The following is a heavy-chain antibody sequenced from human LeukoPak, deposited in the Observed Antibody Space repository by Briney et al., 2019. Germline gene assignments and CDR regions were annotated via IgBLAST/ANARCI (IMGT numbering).Heavy chain of an antibody. J-gene: IGHJ4*02. D-gene: IGHD6-13*01. CDR2: MNPNSGNT. CDR3: ARGDGSGSWDPFDY. V-gene: IGHV1-8*01. CDR1: GYTFTSYG. Sequence: ASVKVSFKASGYTFTSYGINWVRQATGQGLEWMGWMNPNSGNTGYAQKFQGRVTMTRNTSISTAYMELSSLRSEDTAVYYCARGDGSGSWDPFDYWGQGTLVTVSS.